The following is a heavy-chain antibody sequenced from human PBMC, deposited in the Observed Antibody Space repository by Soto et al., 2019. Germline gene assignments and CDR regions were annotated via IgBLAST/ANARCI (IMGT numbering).Heavy chain of an antibody. J-gene: IGHJ6*02. D-gene: IGHD2-8*01. CDR3: AKLYSRYGMDV. Sequence: PRGSLRLSCAASGFTFSSYGMHWVRQAPGKGLEWVAVISYDGSNKYYADSVKGRFTISRDNSKNTLYLQMNSLRAEDTAVYYCAKLYSRYGMDVWGQGTTVTVSS. CDR2: ISYDGSNK. V-gene: IGHV3-30*18. CDR1: GFTFSSYG.